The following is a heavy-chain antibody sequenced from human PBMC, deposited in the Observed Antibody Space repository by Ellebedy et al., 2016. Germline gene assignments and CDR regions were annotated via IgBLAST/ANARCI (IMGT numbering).Heavy chain of an antibody. V-gene: IGHV3-66*01. CDR1: GFTFSSYA. Sequence: GESLKISCAASGFTFSSYAMNWVRQAPGKGLEWVSAIFSDGNTYYADSVKGRFTISRDNSKNTLYLQMNSLRAEDTAVYYCARVRLGYYDSSAPFDLWGRGTLVTVSS. D-gene: IGHD3-22*01. J-gene: IGHJ2*01. CDR2: IFSDGNT. CDR3: ARVRLGYYDSSAPFDL.